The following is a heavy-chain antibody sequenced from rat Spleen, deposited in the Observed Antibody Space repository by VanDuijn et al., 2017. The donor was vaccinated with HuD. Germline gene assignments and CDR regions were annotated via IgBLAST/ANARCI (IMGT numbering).Heavy chain of an antibody. V-gene: IGHV2-1*01. CDR3: SSGPSSVYYGWFAY. J-gene: IGHJ3*01. CDR2: IWGDGST. D-gene: IGHD1-6*01. CDR1: GFSLISHS. Sequence: QVQLKESGPGLVQPSQTLSLTCTVSGFSLISHSLHWVRQPPGTGLEWMGGIWGDGSTNDNSDLKSRLSLSKDTSKSQVFLKMNSLQTEDTAIYFCSSGPSSVYYGWFAYWGQGSLVTVSS.